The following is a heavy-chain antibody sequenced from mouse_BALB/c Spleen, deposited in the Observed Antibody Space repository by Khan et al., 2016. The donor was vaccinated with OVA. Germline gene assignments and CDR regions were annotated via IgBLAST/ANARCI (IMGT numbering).Heavy chain of an antibody. CDR1: GYTFSSYW. Sequence: VQLVESGAELMKPGASVKISCKATGYTFSSYWIEWVKQRPGHGFEWIGEILPGSGRNNYNEKFKGKATFTADTSSNTAYMQLSNLTSDDSAVYYCARGNYYGSSSWFGYWGQGTLVTVAA. D-gene: IGHD1-1*01. V-gene: IGHV1-9*01. CDR3: ARGNYYGSSSWFGY. CDR2: ILPGSGRN. J-gene: IGHJ3*01.